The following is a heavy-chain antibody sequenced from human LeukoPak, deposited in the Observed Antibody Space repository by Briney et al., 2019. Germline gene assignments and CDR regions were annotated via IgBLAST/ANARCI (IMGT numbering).Heavy chain of an antibody. J-gene: IGHJ3*02. CDR2: IKQDGSEK. Sequence: PGGSLRLSCAASRFTFSTYWMSWVRPAPGQGLEWVANIKQDGSEKYYVNSVKGRFTISRDNAKNSLYLQMNSLRAEDTAVYYCASQYCSSRTCYTDAFDIWGQGTMVTVSS. CDR3: ASQYCSSRTCYTDAFDI. D-gene: IGHD2-2*02. CDR1: RFTFSTYW. V-gene: IGHV3-7*01.